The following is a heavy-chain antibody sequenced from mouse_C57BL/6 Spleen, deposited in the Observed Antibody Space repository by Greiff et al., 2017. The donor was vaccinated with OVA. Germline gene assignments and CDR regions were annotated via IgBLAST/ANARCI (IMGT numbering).Heavy chain of an antibody. D-gene: IGHD1-1*01. J-gene: IGHJ2*01. CDR1: GFTIKNTY. CDR3: ATAVTVALDY. Sequence: VQLQQSVAELVRPGASVKLSCTASGFTIKNTYMHWVKQRPEQGLEWIGRIDPANGNTKYAPKFQGQATITADTSSNTAYLQLSSLTSEDTAIYYCATAVTVALDYWGQGTTLTVSS. V-gene: IGHV14-3*01. CDR2: IDPANGNT.